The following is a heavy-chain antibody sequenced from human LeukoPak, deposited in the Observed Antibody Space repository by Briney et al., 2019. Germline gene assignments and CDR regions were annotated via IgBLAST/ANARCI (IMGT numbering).Heavy chain of an antibody. J-gene: IGHJ6*03. V-gene: IGHV3-23*01. CDR2: IGGSDGRT. CDR3: AKDSSSYDWGYMDV. Sequence: GGSLRLSCAASGFTPSYNHMTWARQAPGKGLEWVSLIGGSDGRTRYADSVKGRFTISRDNSKNTLYLEMNSLRAEDTAVYYCAKDSSSYDWGYMDVWGKGTTVTISS. D-gene: IGHD3-22*01. CDR1: GFTPSYNH.